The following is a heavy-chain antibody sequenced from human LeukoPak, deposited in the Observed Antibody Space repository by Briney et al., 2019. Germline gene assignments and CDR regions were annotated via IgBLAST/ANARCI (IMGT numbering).Heavy chain of an antibody. CDR1: GGSFSNYL. D-gene: IGHD6-19*01. Sequence: PSETLSLTCAVSGGSFSNYLWNWIRQPPGKGLEWIGEINHSGNTKYNPSLKSRVTISVDTSKSQFSLNLTTVTAADTAVYYCARGGGRGWSNQNWFDTWGQGSLVTVSA. V-gene: IGHV4-34*01. CDR2: INHSGNT. CDR3: ARGGGRGWSNQNWFDT. J-gene: IGHJ5*02.